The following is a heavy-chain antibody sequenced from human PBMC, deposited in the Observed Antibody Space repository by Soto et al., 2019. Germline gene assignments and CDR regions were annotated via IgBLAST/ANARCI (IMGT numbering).Heavy chain of an antibody. V-gene: IGHV4-34*01. CDR1: GGSFSGYY. CDR3: ARELMVYAIIGNWFDP. Sequence: TSETLSLTCAVYGGSFSGYYWSWIRQPPGKGLEWIGEINHSGSTNYNPSLKSRVTISVDTSKNQFSLKLSSVTAADTAVYYCARELMVYAIIGNWFDPWGQGTLVTVSS. D-gene: IGHD2-8*01. CDR2: INHSGST. J-gene: IGHJ5*02.